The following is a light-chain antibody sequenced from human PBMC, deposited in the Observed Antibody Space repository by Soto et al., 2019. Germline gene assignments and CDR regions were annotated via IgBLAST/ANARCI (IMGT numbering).Light chain of an antibody. CDR1: SSNIGSTR. CDR2: SDN. Sequence: QSVLTQPPSASGTPGQRVAISCSGASSNIGSTRANWYRQLPGSAPKLLIYSDNQRPSGVPDRFSGSKSGTSASLAISGLQSEDGADYYCAAWDNSLNGYVFGTGTQLTVL. CDR3: AAWDNSLNGYV. J-gene: IGLJ1*01. V-gene: IGLV1-44*01.